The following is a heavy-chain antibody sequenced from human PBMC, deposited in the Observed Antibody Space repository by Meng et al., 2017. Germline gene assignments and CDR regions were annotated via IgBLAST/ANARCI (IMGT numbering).Heavy chain of an antibody. V-gene: IGHV1-2*06. J-gene: IGHJ6*02. CDR2: INPNSGGT. CDR1: GYTFTGYY. Sequence: ASVKVSCKASGYTFTGYYMHWVRQAPGQGLEWMGRINPNSGGTNYAQKFQGRVTMTRDTSISTAYMELSRLRSDETAMYYRSRDLPEMVRIRYYYGMNVWGQGTSVTVSS. CDR3: SRDLPEMVRIRYYYGMNV. D-gene: IGHD3-10*01.